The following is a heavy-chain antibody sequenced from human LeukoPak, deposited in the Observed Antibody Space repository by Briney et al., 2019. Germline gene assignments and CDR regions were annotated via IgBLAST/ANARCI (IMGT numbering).Heavy chain of an antibody. J-gene: IGHJ5*02. Sequence: SQTLSLTCTVSGGSISSGSYYWSWIRQPAGKGLEWIGRIYTSGSTNYNPSLKSRVTISVDTSKNQFSLKLSSVTAADTAVYYCARDWFDPWGQGTLVTVSS. CDR3: ARDWFDP. V-gene: IGHV4-61*02. CDR1: GGSISSGSYY. CDR2: IYTSGST.